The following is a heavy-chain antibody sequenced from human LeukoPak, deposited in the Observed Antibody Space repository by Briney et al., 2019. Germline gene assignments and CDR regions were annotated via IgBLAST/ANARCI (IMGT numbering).Heavy chain of an antibody. J-gene: IGHJ6*02. V-gene: IGHV1-2*02. CDR3: ARGYYGMDV. CDR2: INPETGDT. Sequence: ASVKVSCKASGYTFTGRYLYWARQTPGQGLQWMGWINPETGDTKYAQNFQGRVTMTRDTTISTVYMELKALTSDDTAVYYCARGYYGMDVWGQGTTVTVS. CDR1: GYTFTGRY.